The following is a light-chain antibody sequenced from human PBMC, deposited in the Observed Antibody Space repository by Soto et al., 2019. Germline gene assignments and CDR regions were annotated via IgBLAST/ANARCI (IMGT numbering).Light chain of an antibody. CDR2: DVS. Sequence: QSALTQPASVSGSPGQSITISCTGTSSDVGGYNYVSWYQHHPGKAPKLMIFDVSNRPSGVSNRFSGSKSGNTASLTISGLQPEDEADYYCTSHTTCHTRQIVFGPGTKITVL. J-gene: IGLJ1*01. V-gene: IGLV2-14*03. CDR1: SSDVGGYNY. CDR3: TSHTTCHTRQIV.